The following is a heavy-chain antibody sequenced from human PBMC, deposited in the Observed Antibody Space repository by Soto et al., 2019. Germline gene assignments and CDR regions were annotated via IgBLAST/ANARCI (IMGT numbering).Heavy chain of an antibody. D-gene: IGHD3-3*01. CDR1: GFTFGDYA. V-gene: IGHV3-49*04. J-gene: IGHJ6*02. CDR2: IRSKAYGGTT. CDR3: TRDLGVDSDFLSGSCCYGMDV. Sequence: GGSLRLSCTASGFTFGDYAMSWVRQAPGKGLEWVGFIRSKAYGGTTEYAASETGRFTISRDDSKSIDYLQMNSLKTEDTAVYYCTRDLGVDSDFLSGSCCYGMDVWGQGTLVTVSS.